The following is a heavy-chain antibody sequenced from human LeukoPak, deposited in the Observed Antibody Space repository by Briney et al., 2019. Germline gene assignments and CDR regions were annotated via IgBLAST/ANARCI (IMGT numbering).Heavy chain of an antibody. J-gene: IGHJ5*02. Sequence: ASVKVSCRASGYTFTDYYIYWVRQAPGQGLECMGWISPKSGASTYVQKFHGRVTLTRDTSISTAYMELRTLRCNDTSIYYCARDVETGSWGQGTLVTVSS. CDR3: ARDVETGS. D-gene: IGHD2-21*02. CDR2: ISPKSGAS. CDR1: GYTFTDYY. V-gene: IGHV1-2*02.